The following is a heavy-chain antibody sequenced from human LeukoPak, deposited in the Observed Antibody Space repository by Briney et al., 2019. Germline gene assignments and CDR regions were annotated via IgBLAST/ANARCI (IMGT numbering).Heavy chain of an antibody. Sequence: GGSLRLSCAASGFTFDDYAMHWVRQAPGKGLEWVSGISWNSGSTGYADSVKGRFTISRDNAKNSLYLQMNSLRAEDTALYYCAKDIHSSGSYGTNFVSWGQGTLVTVSS. CDR1: GFTFDDYA. CDR2: ISWNSGST. D-gene: IGHD3-10*01. V-gene: IGHV3-9*01. J-gene: IGHJ4*02. CDR3: AKDIHSSGSYGTNFVS.